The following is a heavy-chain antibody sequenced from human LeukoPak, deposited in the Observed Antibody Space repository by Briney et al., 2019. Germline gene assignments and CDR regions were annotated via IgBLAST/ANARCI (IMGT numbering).Heavy chain of an antibody. J-gene: IGHJ6*03. V-gene: IGHV3-21*06. CDR1: GFTFSFST. CDR3: ARCKSGSYYYYMDV. CDR2: IDVTGGDI. Sequence: GGSLRLSCAASGFTFSFSTMSWVRQAPGNGLEWVSSIDVTGGDIYYADSVKGRFAISRDSAKSSVSLQMNSLRVEDTAIYYCARCKSGSYYYYMDVWGKGTTVTVSS.